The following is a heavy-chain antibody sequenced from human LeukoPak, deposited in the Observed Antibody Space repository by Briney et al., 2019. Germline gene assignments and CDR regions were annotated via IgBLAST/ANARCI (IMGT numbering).Heavy chain of an antibody. CDR2: IKPDGSAQ. Sequence: GGSLRLSCATSGFTLSSNWMSWVRHVPGRGLDWVANIKPDGSAQYYAASVKGRFTISRDNAKNSLYLQMNSLRAEDTAIYYCTRVGYIDEGIDYWGQGTLVTVSS. V-gene: IGHV3-7*04. D-gene: IGHD5-24*01. J-gene: IGHJ4*02. CDR1: GFTLSSNW. CDR3: TRVGYIDEGIDY.